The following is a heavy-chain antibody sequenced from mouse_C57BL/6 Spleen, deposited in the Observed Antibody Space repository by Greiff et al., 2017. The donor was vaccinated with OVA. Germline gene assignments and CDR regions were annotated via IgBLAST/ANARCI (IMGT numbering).Heavy chain of an antibody. V-gene: IGHV1-69*01. J-gene: IGHJ1*03. Sequence: QVQLQQPGAELVMPGASVKLSCKASGYTFTSYWMHWVKQRPGQGLEWIGEIDPSDSYTNYNQKFKGKSTLTVDKSSSTAYMQLSSLTSEDSAVYYCARRYGSPRYFDVWGTGTTVTVSS. CDR2: IDPSDSYT. CDR3: ARRYGSPRYFDV. D-gene: IGHD1-1*01. CDR1: GYTFTSYW.